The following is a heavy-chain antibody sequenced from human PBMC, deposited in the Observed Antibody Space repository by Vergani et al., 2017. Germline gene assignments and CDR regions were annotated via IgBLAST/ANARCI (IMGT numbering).Heavy chain of an antibody. CDR2: ISGFSGDT. CDR1: NYTFRSYG. J-gene: IGHJ6*02. V-gene: IGHV1-18*01. CDR3: ARDFPGVYDIMTGPLGYFYAMDV. Sequence: QSQLVQSGAEVRKPGASLKVSCKSFNYTFRSYGITWVRQAPGQGLEWMGWISGFSGDTNYAQKFQDRVTMTTDTSTATAYMELRNLRSDDKDVYYCARDFPGVYDIMTGPLGYFYAMDVGGQGTAVTVS. D-gene: IGHD3-9*01.